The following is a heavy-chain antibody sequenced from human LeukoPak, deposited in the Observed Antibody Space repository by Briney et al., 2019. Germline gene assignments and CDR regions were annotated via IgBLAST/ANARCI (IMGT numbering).Heavy chain of an antibody. CDR1: GDSVSSNSAA. CDR3: ARASDFWSGFDY. Sequence: RSQTLSLTCSISGDSVSSNSAAWNWIRRSPSRGLEWLGRTYYRSKWYNEYAVSVKSRITINPDTSKNQFSLQLNSVTPEDTAVYYCARASDFWSGFDYWGQGTLVTVSS. CDR2: TYYRSKWYN. J-gene: IGHJ4*02. V-gene: IGHV6-1*01. D-gene: IGHD3-3*01.